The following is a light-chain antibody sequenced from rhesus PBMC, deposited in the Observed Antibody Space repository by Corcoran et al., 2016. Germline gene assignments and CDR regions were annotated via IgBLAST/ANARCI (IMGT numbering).Light chain of an antibody. CDR3: QHSYGTPFT. Sequence: DILMTQSPSSLSASVGDRVTITCRASENVYNYLHWYQQTPGKAPNLLIYKTSTLHSGVPSRFSGSGSGTDLTLTTSSLQPEDFATYYCQHSYGTPFTFGPGTKLDIK. CDR2: KTS. J-gene: IGKJ3*01. V-gene: IGKV1-74*01. CDR1: ENVYNY.